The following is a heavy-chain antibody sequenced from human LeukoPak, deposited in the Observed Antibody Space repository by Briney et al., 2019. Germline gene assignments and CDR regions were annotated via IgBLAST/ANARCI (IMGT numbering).Heavy chain of an antibody. CDR3: ARGLTVTAFDY. Sequence: GGSLRLSRAASGFTVSSNYMSWVRQAPGKGLEWVSVIYSGGSTYYADSVKGRFTISRDSSKNTLYLQMNSLRAEDTAVYYCARGLTVTAFDYWGQGTLVTVSS. J-gene: IGHJ4*02. D-gene: IGHD4-17*01. V-gene: IGHV3-53*01. CDR2: IYSGGST. CDR1: GFTVSSNY.